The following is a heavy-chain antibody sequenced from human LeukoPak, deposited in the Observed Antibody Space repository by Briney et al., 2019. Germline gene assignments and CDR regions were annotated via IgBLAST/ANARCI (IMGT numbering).Heavy chain of an antibody. Sequence: ASLKVSCTASRYTSTSFGISWVRHAPGHGREGMGWISAYNANTNYGQKLQGRVTMTTDTSTSTAYMELRSLRSDDTAVYYCATSLTTVTTFPIYYYGMDVWGQGTTVTVSS. D-gene: IGHD4-17*01. J-gene: IGHJ6*02. V-gene: IGHV1-18*01. CDR3: ATSLTTVTTFPIYYYGMDV. CDR2: ISAYNANT. CDR1: RYTSTSFG.